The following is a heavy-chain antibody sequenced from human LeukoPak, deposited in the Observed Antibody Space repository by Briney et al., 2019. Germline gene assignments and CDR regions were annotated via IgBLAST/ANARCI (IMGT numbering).Heavy chain of an antibody. J-gene: IGHJ6*03. CDR2: IYQSGST. D-gene: IGHD3-9*01. V-gene: IGHV4-38-2*02. CDR3: AREPNRYDILTGYSPYGGYMDV. Sequence: SETLSLTCAVSDYSTSSGYYWGWIRQPPGKGLEWIGSIYQSGSTYYNPSLKSRVTISVDTSKNQFSLKLSSVTAADTAVYYCAREPNRYDILTGYSPYGGYMDVWGKGTTVTVSS. CDR1: DYSTSSGYY.